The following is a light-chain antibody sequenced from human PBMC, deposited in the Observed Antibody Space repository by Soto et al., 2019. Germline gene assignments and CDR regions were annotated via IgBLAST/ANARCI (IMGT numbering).Light chain of an antibody. Sequence: QSVLPQPPSASGTPGQRVSISCSGSSSNIGSNYVYWYQQLPGTAPKLLIYRSNQRPSGVPDRFSGSKSGTSASLAISGLRSEDEADYYCVAWDDSLSGWVFGGVTKLTVL. CDR1: SSNIGSNY. V-gene: IGLV1-47*01. CDR2: RSN. J-gene: IGLJ3*02. CDR3: VAWDDSLSGWV.